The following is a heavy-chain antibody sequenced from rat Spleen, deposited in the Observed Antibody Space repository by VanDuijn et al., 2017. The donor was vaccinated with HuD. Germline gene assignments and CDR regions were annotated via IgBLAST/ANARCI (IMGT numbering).Heavy chain of an antibody. CDR1: GFTFSNYY. CDR2: IIYDGTRI. Sequence: EVQLVESDGGLVQPGRSLKLSCAASGFTFSNYYMAWVRQAPTKGLEWVATIIYDGTRIYYQDSVKGRFTISRENAKSILNLQMDSLRSDDTATYYCARGGGDYWGQGVMVTVSS. V-gene: IGHV5-29*01. CDR3: ARGGGDY. J-gene: IGHJ2*01.